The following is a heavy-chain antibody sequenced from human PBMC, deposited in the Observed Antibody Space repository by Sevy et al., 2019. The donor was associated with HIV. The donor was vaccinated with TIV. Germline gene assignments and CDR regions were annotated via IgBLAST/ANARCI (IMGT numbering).Heavy chain of an antibody. CDR1: GGSISSYY. CDR3: ARDYCGGDCYGLYYYYGMDV. J-gene: IGHJ6*02. Sequence: SETLSLTCTVSGGSISSYYWSWIRQPPGKGLEWIGSIYYSGSTNYNPSLKSRVTISVDTSKNQFSLKLSSVTAADTAVYYCARDYCGGDCYGLYYYYGMDVWGQGTTVTVSS. CDR2: IYYSGST. D-gene: IGHD2-21*02. V-gene: IGHV4-59*13.